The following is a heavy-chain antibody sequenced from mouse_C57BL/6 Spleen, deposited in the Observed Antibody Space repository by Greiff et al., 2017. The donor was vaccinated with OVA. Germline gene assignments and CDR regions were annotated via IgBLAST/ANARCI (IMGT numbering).Heavy chain of an antibody. CDR2: IRSKSNNYAT. V-gene: IGHV10-1*01. J-gene: IGHJ2*01. D-gene: IGHD1-1*01. Sequence: EVMLVESGGGLVQPKGSLKLSCAASGFSFNTYAMNWVRQAPGKGLEWVARIRSKSNNYATYYADSVKDRFHISRDDSESRLYLQMNNLKTEDTAMYYCVSSITTVVGFDYWGQGTTLTVSS. CDR1: GFSFNTYA. CDR3: VSSITTVVGFDY.